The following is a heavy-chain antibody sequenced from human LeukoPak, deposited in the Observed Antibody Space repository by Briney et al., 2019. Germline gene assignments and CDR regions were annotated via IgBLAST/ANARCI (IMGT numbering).Heavy chain of an antibody. CDR1: GFTFRNAG. J-gene: IGHJ4*02. D-gene: IGHD6-19*01. CDR2: IWYDGSNE. V-gene: IGHV3-33*01. CDR3: ARDFSGSYFFDY. Sequence: GGSLRLSCAVSGFTFRNAGMNWVRQAPGKGLEWVAIIWYDGSNEYYGDSVKGRFTISRDNAKNSLYLQMNSLRAEDTAVYYCARDFSGSYFFDYWGQGTLVTVSS.